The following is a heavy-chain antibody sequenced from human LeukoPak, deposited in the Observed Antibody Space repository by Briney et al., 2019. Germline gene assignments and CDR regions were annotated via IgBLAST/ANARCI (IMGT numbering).Heavy chain of an antibody. CDR3: ASVGVYYDSSGYYHN. CDR2: INPNGGGT. J-gene: IGHJ4*02. D-gene: IGHD3-22*01. CDR1: GYTFTGYY. V-gene: IGHV1-2*02. Sequence: ASVKVSCKASGYTFTGYYMHWVRQAPGQGLEWMGWINPNGGGTNYAQKFQGRVTMTRDTSISTAYMELSRLRSDDTAVYYCASVGVYYDSSGYYHNWGQGTLVTVSS.